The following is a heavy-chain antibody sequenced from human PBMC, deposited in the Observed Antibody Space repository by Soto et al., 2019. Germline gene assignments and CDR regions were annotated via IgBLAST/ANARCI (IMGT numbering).Heavy chain of an antibody. CDR1: GFLFNTYA. J-gene: IGHJ6*02. D-gene: IGHD3-9*01. CDR3: ARPGSGYDVLTGQYFYYYHAVDV. V-gene: IGHV3-30*04. CDR2: MSHDGRNT. Sequence: QVQLVDSGGGVVQPGRSLRLSCAASGFLFNTYAMHWVRQAPGKGLEWVAVMSHDGRNTYYSDSVKGRSTISRDNSKNTLHMQMNSLRIEDTAVYYCARPGSGYDVLTGQYFYYYHAVDVWGQGTTVTVSS.